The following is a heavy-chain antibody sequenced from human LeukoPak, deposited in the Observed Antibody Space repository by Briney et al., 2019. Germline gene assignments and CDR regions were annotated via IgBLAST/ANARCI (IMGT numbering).Heavy chain of an antibody. D-gene: IGHD6-19*01. CDR2: TRNKANSYTT. CDR1: GFNFSDHY. J-gene: IGHJ3*02. CDR3: ARGARSGWYALAFDI. Sequence: SGGSLRLSCAASGFNFSDHYMDWVRQAPGKGLEWVGRTRNKANSYTTEYAASVKGRFTISRDDSKNSLYLQMNSLKTEDTAVYYCARGARSGWYALAFDIWGQGTMVTVSS. V-gene: IGHV3-72*01.